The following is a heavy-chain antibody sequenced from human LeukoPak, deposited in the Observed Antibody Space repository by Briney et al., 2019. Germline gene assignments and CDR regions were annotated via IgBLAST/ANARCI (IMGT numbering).Heavy chain of an antibody. D-gene: IGHD5-24*01. CDR3: ARKEGWLQLGAFDI. V-gene: IGHV3-7*01. J-gene: IGHJ3*02. Sequence: GGSLRLSCAASGFTFSSYWTSWVRQAPGKGLEWVANIKQDGSEKYYVDSVKGRFTISRDNAKNSLYLQMNSLRAEDTAVYYCARKEGWLQLGAFDIWGQGTMVTVSS. CDR1: GFTFSSYW. CDR2: IKQDGSEK.